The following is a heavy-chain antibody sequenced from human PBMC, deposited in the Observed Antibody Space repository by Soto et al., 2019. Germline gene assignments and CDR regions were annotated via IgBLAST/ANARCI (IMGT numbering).Heavy chain of an antibody. CDR2: INHTGGT. D-gene: IGHD3-3*01. V-gene: IGHV4-34*01. J-gene: IGHJ5*02. CDR3: ATRITVFGLLIPPFDP. Sequence: SETLSLTCAVYGGSVNGYYWNWIRQPPGKGLEWIGEINHTGGTHYNPSLKSRVTMSVDTSRNQFSLRLSSVTAADTAIYYCATRITVFGLLIPPFDPWGQGTLVTVSS. CDR1: GGSVNGYY.